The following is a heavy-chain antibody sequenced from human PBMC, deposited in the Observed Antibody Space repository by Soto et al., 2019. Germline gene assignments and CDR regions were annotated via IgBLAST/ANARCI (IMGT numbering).Heavy chain of an antibody. Sequence: QVQLMQSGAEVRKPGASVRLSCETSGYNFNQYYIHWVRQAPGQGLEWMGIINLRGGTTEYAHKFRGRVTVTGATSTRTAYMELRSLRSDDTAIYFCARGPDVSDVTRWDYWGQGTLVTVSS. CDR3: ARGPDVSDVTRWDY. CDR1: GYNFNQYY. CDR2: INLRGGTT. V-gene: IGHV1-46*02. D-gene: IGHD2-21*02. J-gene: IGHJ4*02.